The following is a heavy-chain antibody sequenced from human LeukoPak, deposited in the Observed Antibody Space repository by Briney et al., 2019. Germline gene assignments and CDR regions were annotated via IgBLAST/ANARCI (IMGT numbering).Heavy chain of an antibody. D-gene: IGHD3-9*01. V-gene: IGHV4-59*01. CDR1: GGSIGSYY. Sequence: SETLSLTCTVSGGSIGSYYWSWIRQPPGKGLEWIGYIYYSGSTNYNPSLKSRVTISVDTSKNQFSLKLSSVTAADTAVYYCARDSPYYDILTGYGYYYYMDVWGKGTTVTVSS. CDR2: IYYSGST. CDR3: ARDSPYYDILTGYGYYYYMDV. J-gene: IGHJ6*03.